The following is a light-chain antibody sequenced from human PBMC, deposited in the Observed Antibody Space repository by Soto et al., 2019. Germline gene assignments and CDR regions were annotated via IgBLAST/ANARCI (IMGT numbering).Light chain of an antibody. Sequence: QSALTQPPSVSGSPGQSVTISCTGTSSDVGSYNRVSWYQQPPGTAPNLIIYEVSNRPSGVPDRFFGSKSGNTASLTISGLQAEDEADYYCSSVTSSNTWVFGGGTKLTVL. V-gene: IGLV2-18*02. CDR2: EVS. CDR1: SSDVGSYNR. CDR3: SSVTSSNTWV. J-gene: IGLJ3*02.